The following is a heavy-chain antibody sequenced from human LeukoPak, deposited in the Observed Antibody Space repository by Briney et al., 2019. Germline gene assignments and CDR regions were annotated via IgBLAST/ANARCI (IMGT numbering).Heavy chain of an antibody. CDR3: AKDMCSSTSCYRAFDY. V-gene: IGHV3-30*18. Sequence: GRSLRLSCAASGFTFSSYGMHWVRQAPGKGLERVAVISYDGSNKYYADSVKGRFTISRDNSKNTLYLQMNILRAEDTAVYYCAKDMCSSTSCYRAFDYWGQGTLVTVSS. J-gene: IGHJ4*02. D-gene: IGHD2-2*01. CDR1: GFTFSSYG. CDR2: ISYDGSNK.